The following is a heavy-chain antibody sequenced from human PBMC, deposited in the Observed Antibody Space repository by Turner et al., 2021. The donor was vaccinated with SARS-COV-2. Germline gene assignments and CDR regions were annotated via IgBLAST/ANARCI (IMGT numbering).Heavy chain of an antibody. J-gene: IGHJ5*02. CDR1: GFTLSRYW. CDR2: IKQDGSGK. V-gene: IGHV3-7*03. CDR3: ARDRFYHDSSGYFIDWFDP. D-gene: IGHD3-22*01. Sequence: EVQRVESGGGLVQPGGSLILSGAASGFTLSRYWMGWVRQAPGKGLEWVDNIKQDGSGKYYVDSVKGRFTISRDNAKNSLYLQMNSLRAEDTAVYYCARDRFYHDSSGYFIDWFDPWGQGTLVTVSS.